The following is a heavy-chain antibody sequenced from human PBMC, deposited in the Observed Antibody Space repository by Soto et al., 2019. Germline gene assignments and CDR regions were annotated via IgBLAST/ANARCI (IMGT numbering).Heavy chain of an antibody. CDR2: ISAYNGNT. CDR3: ARSSGSAYWFDP. V-gene: IGHV1-18*01. J-gene: IGHJ5*02. D-gene: IGHD6-6*01. CDR1: GYTFTSYG. Sequence: QVQLVQSGAEVKKPGASVKVSCKASGYTFTSYGISWVRQAPGQGLEWMGWISAYNGNTNYAQKLQGRVTMTTDTSTSTACMELRRRRSDDTAVYYCARSSGSAYWFDPWGQGTLVTVSS.